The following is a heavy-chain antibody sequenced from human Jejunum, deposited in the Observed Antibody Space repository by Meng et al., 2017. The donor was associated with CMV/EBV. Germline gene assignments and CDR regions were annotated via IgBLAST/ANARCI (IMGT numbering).Heavy chain of an antibody. CDR3: ARESGKAARGALDY. CDR2: MSYDGSNK. Sequence: SGFTFSNYAMHWVRQAPGKGLEWVTFMSYDGSNKYYVDSVKGRFTISRDNSKNTLYLQMNSLRAEDTAVYYCARESGKAARGALDYWGQGTLVTVSS. J-gene: IGHJ4*02. D-gene: IGHD6-6*01. CDR1: GFTFSNYA. V-gene: IGHV3-30*04.